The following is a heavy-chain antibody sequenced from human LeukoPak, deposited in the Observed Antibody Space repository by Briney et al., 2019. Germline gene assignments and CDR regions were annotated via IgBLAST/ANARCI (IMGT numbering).Heavy chain of an antibody. CDR2: ITGSGGRT. Sequence: PGASVRLSCAGSGFTFRSYAMSWVRQAPGKGLEWVSVITGSGGRTDYADSVKGRFTISRDNSKNTLYLQMNSLRAEDTAVYYCAKEPYDGTGGYYCDYWGQGTLVTVSS. CDR1: GFTFRSYA. CDR3: AKEPYDGTGGYYCDY. J-gene: IGHJ4*02. V-gene: IGHV3-23*01. D-gene: IGHD3-16*01.